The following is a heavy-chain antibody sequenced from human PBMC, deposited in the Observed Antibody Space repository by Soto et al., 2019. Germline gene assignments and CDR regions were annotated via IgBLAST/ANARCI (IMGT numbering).Heavy chain of an antibody. J-gene: IGHJ6*02. D-gene: IGHD6-13*01. CDR1: GGTFSSYA. Sequence: SVKVSCKASGGTFSSYAISWVRQAPGQGLEWMGGIIPIFGTANYAQKFQGRVTITADESTSTAYMELSSLRSEDTAVYYCARELDSSSWYKYYYYGMDVWGQGTTVTVSS. V-gene: IGHV1-69*13. CDR3: ARELDSSSWYKYYYYGMDV. CDR2: IIPIFGTA.